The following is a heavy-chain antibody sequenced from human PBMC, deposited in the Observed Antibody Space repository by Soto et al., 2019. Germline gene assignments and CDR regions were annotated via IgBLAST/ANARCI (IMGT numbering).Heavy chain of an antibody. D-gene: IGHD4-4*01. V-gene: IGHV1-69*13. CDR3: ARDERSNYGGYYGMDV. CDR1: GYTFTSYG. J-gene: IGHJ6*02. Sequence: SVKVSCKASGYTFTSYGISWVRQAPGQGLEWMGGIIPIFGTANYAQKFQGRVTITADESTSTAYMELSSLRSEDTAVYYCARDERSNYGGYYGMDVWGQGTTVTVSS. CDR2: IIPIFGTA.